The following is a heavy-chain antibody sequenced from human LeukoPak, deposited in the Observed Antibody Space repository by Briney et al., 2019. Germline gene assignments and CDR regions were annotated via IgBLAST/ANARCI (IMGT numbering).Heavy chain of an antibody. CDR2: ISGSGGST. CDR3: AKENGSGWYGPYYFDY. CDR1: GFTFSSYA. J-gene: IGHJ4*02. D-gene: IGHD6-19*01. V-gene: IGHV3-23*01. Sequence: PGGSLRLSCAASGFTFSSYAMSWVRQAPGKGLGWVSAISGSGGSTYYADSVKGRFTISRDNSKNTLYLQMNSLRAEDTAVYYCAKENGSGWYGPYYFDYWGQGTLVTVSS.